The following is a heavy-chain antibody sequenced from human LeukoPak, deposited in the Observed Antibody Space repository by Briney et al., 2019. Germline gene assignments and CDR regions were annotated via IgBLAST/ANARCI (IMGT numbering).Heavy chain of an antibody. CDR1: GYTFTSNC. Sequence: AVNVSCKASGYTFTSNCIILRLQAPAQGVEGMGWISAYNGNTNYAQKLQGRVTMTTDTSTSTAYMDLRSLRSDDTAVYYCARLNYSPIIKFFDYWGQGTLVTVSS. J-gene: IGHJ4*02. CDR3: ARLNYSPIIKFFDY. D-gene: IGHD4-11*01. V-gene: IGHV1-18*01. CDR2: ISAYNGNT.